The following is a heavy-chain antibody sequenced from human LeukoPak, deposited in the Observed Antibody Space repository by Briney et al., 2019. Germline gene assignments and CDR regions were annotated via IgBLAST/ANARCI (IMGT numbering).Heavy chain of an antibody. V-gene: IGHV4-39*07. J-gene: IGHJ6*03. D-gene: IGHD4-11*01. CDR1: AGSISNSSHY. Sequence: SETLSLTCTVSAGSISNSSHYWGWIRQPPGKGLEWVGSVFYRGSTYYNPSLKSRVTISIDTTKNQFSLKLSSVTAADTAVYYCAITTDNYYYYMDVWGKGTTVTVSS. CDR3: AITTDNYYYYMDV. CDR2: VFYRGST.